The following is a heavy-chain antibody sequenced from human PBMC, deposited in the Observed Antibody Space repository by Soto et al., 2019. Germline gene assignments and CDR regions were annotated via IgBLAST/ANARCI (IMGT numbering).Heavy chain of an antibody. CDR3: ARSATNFFNFDS. Sequence: QVPLVQSGAEVKRPGASVRVSCKASGYTFTNYAIHWLRQAPGQRLEWMGWINAGNDNTKSSQKFQGRVTITRDTSASTAYMELSSLRYEDTAVYYCARSATNFFNFDSWGQGTLVTVSS. CDR1: GYTFTNYA. V-gene: IGHV1-3*01. D-gene: IGHD7-27*01. CDR2: INAGNDNT. J-gene: IGHJ4*02.